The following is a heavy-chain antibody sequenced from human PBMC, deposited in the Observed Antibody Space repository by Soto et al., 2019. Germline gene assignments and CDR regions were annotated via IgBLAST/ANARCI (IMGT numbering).Heavy chain of an antibody. J-gene: IGHJ4*02. Sequence: SGKVCCEASGGTFSTYAISWVRQAPGQGLEWMGGIIPIFGTANYAQKFQGRVTITADKSTSTAYMELSSLRSEDTAVYYCAAIMAMVDYWGQGTLVTVSS. CDR3: AAIMAMVDY. V-gene: IGHV1-69*06. D-gene: IGHD5-18*01. CDR2: IIPIFGTA. CDR1: GGTFSTYA.